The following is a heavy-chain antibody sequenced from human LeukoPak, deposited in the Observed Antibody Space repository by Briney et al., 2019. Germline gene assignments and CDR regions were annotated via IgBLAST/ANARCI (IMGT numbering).Heavy chain of an antibody. V-gene: IGHV3-21*01. CDR1: GFTFSSYS. Sequence: VGSLRLSCAASGFTFSSYSMNWVRQAPGKGLEWVSSISSSSSYIYYADSLKSRFTISRDNAKNSLYLQMSSLRAEDTAVYYCAREGSGTYAFDIWGQGTMVTASS. D-gene: IGHD1-26*01. CDR2: ISSSSSYI. J-gene: IGHJ3*02. CDR3: AREGSGTYAFDI.